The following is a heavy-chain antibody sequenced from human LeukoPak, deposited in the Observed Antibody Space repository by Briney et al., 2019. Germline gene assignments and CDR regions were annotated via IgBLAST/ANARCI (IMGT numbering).Heavy chain of an antibody. D-gene: IGHD2-2*01. V-gene: IGHV4-30-2*01. Sequence: SETLSLTCTVSGGSISSGGYYWSWIRQPPGKGLEWIGYIYHSGSTYYHPSLKSRVTISVDRSKNQFSLKLSSVTAADTAVYYCASWDYCSSTSCYEAFTYWGQGTLVTVSS. CDR3: ASWDYCSSTSCYEAFTY. CDR1: GGSISSGGYY. CDR2: IYHSGST. J-gene: IGHJ4*02.